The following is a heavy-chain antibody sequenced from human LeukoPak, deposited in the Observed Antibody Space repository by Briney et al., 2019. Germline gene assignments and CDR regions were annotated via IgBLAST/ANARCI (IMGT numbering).Heavy chain of an antibody. CDR1: GYTFTGYY. CDR3: ASHPKAIVVVPAAIYY. J-gene: IGHJ4*02. Sequence: ASVKVSCKASGYTFTGYYMHWVRQAPGQGLEWMGWINPNSGGTNYAQKFQGRVTMTRDTSISTAYMELSRLRSGDRAVYYCASHPKAIVVVPAAIYYWGQGTLVTVSS. V-gene: IGHV1-2*02. CDR2: INPNSGGT. D-gene: IGHD2-2*01.